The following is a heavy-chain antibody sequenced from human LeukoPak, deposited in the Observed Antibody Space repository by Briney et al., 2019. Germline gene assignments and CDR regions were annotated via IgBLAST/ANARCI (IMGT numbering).Heavy chain of an antibody. CDR1: GFTFSGYA. CDR3: AKDRVSRVGASPFDY. Sequence: GGSLRLSCAASGFTFSGYAMSWVRQAPGKGLEWVSAISGSGGSTYYADSVKGRFTISRDNSKNTLYLQMNSLRAEDTAVYYCAKDRVSRVGASPFDYWGQGTLVTVSS. V-gene: IGHV3-23*01. J-gene: IGHJ4*02. D-gene: IGHD1-26*01. CDR2: ISGSGGST.